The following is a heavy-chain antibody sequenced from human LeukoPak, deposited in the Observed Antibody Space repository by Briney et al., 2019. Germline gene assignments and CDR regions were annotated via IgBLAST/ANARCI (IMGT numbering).Heavy chain of an antibody. D-gene: IGHD5-18*01. J-gene: IGHJ4*02. V-gene: IGHV4-4*07. CDR3: ARAGGYSSVIIEY. CDR1: GGSISTYY. CDR2: IYTSGNT. Sequence: SETLSLTCTVSGGSISTYYWSWIRQPAGKGLEWIGRIYTSGNTNYNPSLKSRLTMSVDPSKNQFSLRLNFVTAADTAMYYCARAGGYSSVIIEYWGQGTLVTVSS.